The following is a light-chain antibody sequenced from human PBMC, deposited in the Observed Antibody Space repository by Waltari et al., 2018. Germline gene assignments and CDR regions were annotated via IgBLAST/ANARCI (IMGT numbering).Light chain of an antibody. V-gene: IGKV1-5*03. CDR3: QQYNGYPT. CDR2: KAS. CDR1: QSISSW. J-gene: IGKJ1*01. Sequence: DIQMTQSPSTLSASVGDRVTITCRASQSISSWLAWYQQTPGKAPKLLIYKASNLESGVPSRFSGSGSGTEFTLTISSLQPDDFAIYYCQQYNGYPTFGQGTKVEIK.